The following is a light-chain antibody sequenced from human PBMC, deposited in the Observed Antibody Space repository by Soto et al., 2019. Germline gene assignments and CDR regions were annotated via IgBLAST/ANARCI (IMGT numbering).Light chain of an antibody. CDR1: SSDVGGYNY. CDR2: EVS. V-gene: IGLV2-14*01. CDR3: NQYTNSSPLV. Sequence: QSVLTQPASVSGSPGQSITISCTGTSSDVGGYNYVSWYQQHPGKAPKLMIYEVSNRPSGVSNRFSGSKSGNTASLTISGPQAEEGADYYCNQYTNSSPLVFGGGTKPPVL. J-gene: IGLJ2*01.